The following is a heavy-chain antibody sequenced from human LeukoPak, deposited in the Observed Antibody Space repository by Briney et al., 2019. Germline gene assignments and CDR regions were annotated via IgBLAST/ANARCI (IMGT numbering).Heavy chain of an antibody. D-gene: IGHD6-19*01. J-gene: IGHJ4*02. CDR1: GYTFTGYY. CDR2: INPTSGGT. V-gene: IGHV1-2*02. CDR3: ARSQWLIDASIDY. Sequence: ASVKVSCKASGYTFTGYYMHWVRQAPGHGLEWMGWINPTSGGTKYAQKFQGRVTMTRDTSISTAYMELSRLRSDDTAVYYCARSQWLIDASIDYWGQGTLVTVSS.